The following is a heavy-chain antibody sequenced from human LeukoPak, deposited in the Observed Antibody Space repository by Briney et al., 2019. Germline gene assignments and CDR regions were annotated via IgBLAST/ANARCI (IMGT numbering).Heavy chain of an antibody. CDR2: INHSGST. D-gene: IGHD1-26*01. Sequence: PSETLSLTCAVYGGSFSGYYWSWIRQPPGKGLEWIGEINHSGSTNYNPSLKSRVTISVDTSKNQFSLKLSSVTAADTAVYYCARVKVGATTFDYWGQGTLVTVSS. CDR3: ARVKVGATTFDY. V-gene: IGHV4-34*01. CDR1: GGSFSGYY. J-gene: IGHJ4*02.